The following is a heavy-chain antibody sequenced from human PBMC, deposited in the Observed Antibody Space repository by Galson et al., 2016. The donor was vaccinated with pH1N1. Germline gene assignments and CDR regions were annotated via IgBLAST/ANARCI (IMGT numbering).Heavy chain of an antibody. J-gene: IGHJ3*02. V-gene: IGHV1-2*06. CDR2: INPNTGST. CDR1: GYTFTGHF. Sequence: ASGYTFTGHFIHWVRQAPGQGLEWMGRINPNTGSTSFAQMFQGRVTVTRDTSISTAFMEVNRLRSDDTAVYYCASLYSGSWFTAFDIWGQGTRVTVSS. CDR3: ASLYSGSWFTAFDI. D-gene: IGHD1-26*01.